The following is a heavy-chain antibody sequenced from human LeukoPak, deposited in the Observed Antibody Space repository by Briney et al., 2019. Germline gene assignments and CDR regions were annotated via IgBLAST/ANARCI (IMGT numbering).Heavy chain of an antibody. CDR2: IHYTGRT. CDR3: ARRVIESAVISERNWFDP. Sequence: SEPLSLTCTVSGASISSYFWSWIRQPPGKGLEWIGSIHYTGRTNYNPSLKSRVTISVDTTTNQFSLKLSSVTAADTAVYYCARRVIESAVISERNWFDPWGQGTLVTVSS. J-gene: IGHJ5*02. CDR1: GASISSYF. D-gene: IGHD3-3*02. V-gene: IGHV4-59*08.